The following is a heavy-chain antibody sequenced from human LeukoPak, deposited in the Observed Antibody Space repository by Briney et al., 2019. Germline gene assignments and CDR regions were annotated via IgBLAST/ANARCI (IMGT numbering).Heavy chain of an antibody. CDR2: IYYSGST. Sequence: SETLSLTCTVSGGSISSYYWSWIRQPPGKGLEWIGYIYYSGSTNYNPSLKSRVTISVDTSKNQFSLKLSSVTAADTAVYYCASTPLYDFWSGYSNDCYYYGMDVWGQGTTVTVSS. V-gene: IGHV4-59*01. CDR3: ASTPLYDFWSGYSNDCYYYGMDV. D-gene: IGHD3-3*01. J-gene: IGHJ6*02. CDR1: GGSISSYY.